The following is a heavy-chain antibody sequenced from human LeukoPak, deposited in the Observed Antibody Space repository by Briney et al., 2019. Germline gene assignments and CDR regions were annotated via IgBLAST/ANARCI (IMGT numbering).Heavy chain of an antibody. V-gene: IGHV1-69*05. Sequence: APVKVSCKASGGTFSSYAISWVRQAPGQGLEWMGGIIPIFGTANYAQKFQGRVTITTDESTSTAYMELSSLKSEDTAVYYCARREGYCSSTSCRDAFDIWGQGTMVTVSS. CDR2: IIPIFGTA. J-gene: IGHJ3*02. CDR1: GGTFSSYA. CDR3: ARREGYCSSTSCRDAFDI. D-gene: IGHD2-2*01.